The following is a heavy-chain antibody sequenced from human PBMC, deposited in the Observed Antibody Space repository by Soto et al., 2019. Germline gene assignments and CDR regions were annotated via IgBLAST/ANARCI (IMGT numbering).Heavy chain of an antibody. D-gene: IGHD5-12*01. CDR3: ARAKSKGVEMATIRTFDS. V-gene: IGHV1-69*01. CDR2: IIPIFGTA. Sequence: QVQLVQSGAGVKKPGSSVKVSCKASGGTFSSYAISWVRQTPGQGLEWMGGIIPIFGTANYAQKFQGRVTITADEATSTAYMELSSVRSEETAVYYCARAKSKGVEMATIRTFDSWGQGTLVTVSS. CDR1: GGTFSSYA. J-gene: IGHJ4*02.